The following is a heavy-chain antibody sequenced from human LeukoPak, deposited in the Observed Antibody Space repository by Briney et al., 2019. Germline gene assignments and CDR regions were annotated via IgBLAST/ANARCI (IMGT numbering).Heavy chain of an antibody. Sequence: SETLSLTCTVSGGSISSYYWSWIRQPPGKGLEWIGYIYHSGSTYYNPSLKSRVTISVDTSKNQFSLQLNSVTPEDTAVYYCARAGDHVTYGGVDIWGLGTMVTVSS. CDR3: ARAGDHVTYGGVDI. CDR1: GGSISSYY. CDR2: IYHSGST. J-gene: IGHJ3*02. D-gene: IGHD4-23*01. V-gene: IGHV4-59*04.